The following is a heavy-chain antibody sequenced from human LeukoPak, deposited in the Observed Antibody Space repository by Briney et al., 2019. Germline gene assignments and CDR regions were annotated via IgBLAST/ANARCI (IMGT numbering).Heavy chain of an antibody. CDR2: IYYSGST. Sequence: SETLSLTCTVSGGSISSYYWSWIRQPPGKGLEWIGYIYYSGSTNYNPSLKSRVTISVDASKNQFPLKLSSVTAADTAVYYCARLGITMVRGSTQWYFDLWGRGTLVTVSS. D-gene: IGHD3-10*01. J-gene: IGHJ2*01. CDR3: ARLGITMVRGSTQWYFDL. CDR1: GGSISSYY. V-gene: IGHV4-59*08.